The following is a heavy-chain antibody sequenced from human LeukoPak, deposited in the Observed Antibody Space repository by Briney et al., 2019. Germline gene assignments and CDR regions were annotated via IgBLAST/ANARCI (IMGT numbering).Heavy chain of an antibody. CDR3: AKGYYYDSGGHFDY. V-gene: IGHV3-30*18. Sequence: GGSLRLSCAASGLSFSSYGMHWVRQAPGKGLEWVTLISYDGSNKYYADSVKGRFTISRDNSKNTLYLQMNSLRADDTAVYYCAKGYYYDSGGHFDYWGQGTLVTVSS. CDR1: GLSFSSYG. J-gene: IGHJ4*02. D-gene: IGHD3-22*01. CDR2: ISYDGSNK.